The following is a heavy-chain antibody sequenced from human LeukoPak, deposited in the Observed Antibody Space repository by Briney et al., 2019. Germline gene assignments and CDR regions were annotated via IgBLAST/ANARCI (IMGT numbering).Heavy chain of an antibody. Sequence: SETLSLTCTVSGGSMSSYYWSWIRQPPGKGLEWIGYIYYRGSTNYNPSLKSRVTISVDTSKNQFSLKLSSVTAADTAVYYCARYGVVGATTRPDFDYWGQGTLVTVSS. CDR2: IYYRGST. V-gene: IGHV4-59*12. J-gene: IGHJ4*02. CDR3: ARYGVVGATTRPDFDY. CDR1: GGSMSSYY. D-gene: IGHD1-26*01.